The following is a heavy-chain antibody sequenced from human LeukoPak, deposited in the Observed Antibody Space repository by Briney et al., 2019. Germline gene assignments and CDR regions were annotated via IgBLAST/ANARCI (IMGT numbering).Heavy chain of an antibody. CDR3: ARGGLELSELGNAFDI. V-gene: IGHV1-69*13. CDR2: IIPIFGTA. J-gene: IGHJ3*02. CDR1: GGTFSSYA. D-gene: IGHD1-7*01. Sequence: GASVKVSCKASGGTFSSYAISWVRQAPGQGLEWMGGIIPIFGTANYAQKFQGRVTITADESTSTAYMELSSLRSEDTAVYYCARGGLELSELGNAFDIWGQGTMVTVSS.